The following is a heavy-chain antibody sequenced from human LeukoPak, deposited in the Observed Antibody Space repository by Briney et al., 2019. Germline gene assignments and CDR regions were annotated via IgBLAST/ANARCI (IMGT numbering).Heavy chain of an antibody. CDR2: INPNSGGT. Sequence: ASVTVSCKASGYTFTGYYMHWVRQAPGQGLEWVGWINPNSGGTNYTQKVQGRVTITRDTAISTAYMELSRLRSDDTAVYYCARSDCSSTSCYGPWGQGTLVTVSS. CDR3: ARSDCSSTSCYGP. V-gene: IGHV1-2*02. CDR1: GYTFTGYY. D-gene: IGHD2-2*01. J-gene: IGHJ5*02.